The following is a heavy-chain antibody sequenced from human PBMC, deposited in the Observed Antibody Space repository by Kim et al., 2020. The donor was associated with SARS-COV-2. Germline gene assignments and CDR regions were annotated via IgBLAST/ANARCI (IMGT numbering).Heavy chain of an antibody. CDR3: AGMLSSPFDY. J-gene: IGHJ4*02. D-gene: IGHD2-8*01. CDR2: NK. Sequence: NKDYADSVKGRFTISRDNSKNTLYLQMNSLSAGDTAVYDCAGMLSSPFDYWGQGTLVTVSS. V-gene: IGHV3-30*01.